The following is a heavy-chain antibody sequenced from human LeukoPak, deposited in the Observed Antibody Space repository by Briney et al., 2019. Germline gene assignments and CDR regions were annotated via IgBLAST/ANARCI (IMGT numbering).Heavy chain of an antibody. V-gene: IGHV3-9*01. D-gene: IGHD1-1*01. J-gene: IGHJ6*02. CDR2: ISWNSLNT. Sequence: PGRSLRLSCAASGFTFDDYAMHWVRRPPGKGLEWVSGISWNSLNTGYADSVKGRFTISRDSAKNSLYLQMNSLRPEDTAFYYCAKDRGTYNYAMDVWGQGTTVTVSS. CDR3: AKDRGTYNYAMDV. CDR1: GFTFDDYA.